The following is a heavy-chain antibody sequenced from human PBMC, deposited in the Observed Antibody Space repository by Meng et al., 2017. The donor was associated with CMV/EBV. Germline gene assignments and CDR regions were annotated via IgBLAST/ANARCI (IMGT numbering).Heavy chain of an antibody. CDR3: ARGGITGSTSAWYAPNYFDF. D-gene: IGHD6-19*01. J-gene: IGHJ4*02. Sequence: NANYDWAWIRQPQGKGLEWFGYIYYSGSTIYNPSLKSRVTMSVDTSKNQFSLKVNSVTTTDTAVYYCARGGITGSTSAWYAPNYFDFWGQGALVTVSS. CDR1: NANYD. V-gene: IGHV4-61*01. CDR2: IYYSGST.